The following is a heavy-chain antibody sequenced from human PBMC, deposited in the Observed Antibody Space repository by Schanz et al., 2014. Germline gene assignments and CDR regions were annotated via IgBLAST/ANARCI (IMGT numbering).Heavy chain of an antibody. CDR3: TTYNGHFAFDF. V-gene: IGHV3-72*01. CDR1: GFTFTNYA. D-gene: IGHD5-12*01. Sequence: DVQLLESGGGLVQPGGSLRLSCAASGFTFTNYAMSWVRQAPGKGLEWVARTRNRANNYFTAYTASVKGRFTISRNESKNTLYRQMNSLETEDTAVYYRTTYNGHFAFDFWGQGTMXTVSS. CDR2: TRNRANNYFT. J-gene: IGHJ3*01.